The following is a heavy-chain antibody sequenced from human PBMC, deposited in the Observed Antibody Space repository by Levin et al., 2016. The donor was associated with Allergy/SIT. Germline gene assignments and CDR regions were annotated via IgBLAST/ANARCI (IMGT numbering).Heavy chain of an antibody. J-gene: IGHJ4*02. CDR2: IKQDGSEK. CDR3: ARGNYYDFWSELLDY. CDR1: GFTFSSYW. V-gene: IGHV3-7*01. Sequence: GESLKISCAASGFTFSSYWMSWVRQAPGKGLEWVANIKQDGSEKYYVDSVKGRFTISRDNAKNSLYLQMNSLRAEDTAVYYCARGNYYDFWSELLDYWGQGTLVTVSS. D-gene: IGHD3-3*01.